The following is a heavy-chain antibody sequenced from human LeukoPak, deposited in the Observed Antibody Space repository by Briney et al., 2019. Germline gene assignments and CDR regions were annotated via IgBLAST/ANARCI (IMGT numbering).Heavy chain of an antibody. J-gene: IGHJ4*02. V-gene: IGHV4-39*01. CDR1: GCSISSSSYY. CDR3: ARQLYGSGNYYNGVFDY. D-gene: IGHD3-10*01. Sequence: PSETLSLTCTVSGCSISSSSYYWVWIRQPQGKALEWLGSIYYSWSTYYKPSLKTLVTISGDTSTNQFSLKLSSVTAADTAVHYCARQLYGSGNYYNGVFDYWGQGSLVTVYS. CDR2: IYYSWST.